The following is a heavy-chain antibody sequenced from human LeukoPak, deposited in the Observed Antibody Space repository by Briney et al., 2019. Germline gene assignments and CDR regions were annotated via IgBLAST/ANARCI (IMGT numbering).Heavy chain of an antibody. V-gene: IGHV3-30*04. CDR1: GFSFRNYA. D-gene: IGHD2-15*01. CDR2: ISHDGSKK. J-gene: IGHJ5*02. Sequence: GGSLRLSCAASGFSFRNYAIHWVRQAPDKGLEWVAVISHDGSKKDYADSVKGRFTISRDNSKNTLFLQMNSLRPEDTATYHCARDPLYVGGTCFRYNRFDPWGQGTLVTVSS. CDR3: ARDPLYVGGTCFRYNRFDP.